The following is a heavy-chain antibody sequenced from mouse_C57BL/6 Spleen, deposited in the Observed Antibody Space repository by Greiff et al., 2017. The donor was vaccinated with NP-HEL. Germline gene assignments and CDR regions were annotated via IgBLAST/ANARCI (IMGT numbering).Heavy chain of an antibody. CDR1: GYAFSSYW. CDR3: ARGGYYGNFFAY. J-gene: IGHJ3*01. CDR2: IYPGDGDT. V-gene: IGHV1-80*01. Sequence: VQLQQSGAELVKPGASVKISCKASGYAFSSYWMNWVKQRPGKGLEWIGQIYPGDGDTNYNGKFKGKATLTADKSSSTAYMQLSSLTSEDSAVYFCARGGYYGNFFAYWGQGTLVTVSA. D-gene: IGHD2-1*01.